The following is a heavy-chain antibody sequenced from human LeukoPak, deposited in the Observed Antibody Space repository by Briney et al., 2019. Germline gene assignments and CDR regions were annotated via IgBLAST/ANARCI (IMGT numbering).Heavy chain of an antibody. CDR1: GFTLSDYY. J-gene: IGHJ3*02. V-gene: IGHV3-11*04. Sequence: GGSLRLSCAASGFTLSDYYVSWIRQDPGKGLEWVSYISSSGSTIYYADSVKGRFTISRDNAKNSLYLQMNSLRAEDTAVYYCARIKGYSRFDIWGQGTMVTVSS. CDR2: ISSSGSTI. D-gene: IGHD6-13*01. CDR3: ARIKGYSRFDI.